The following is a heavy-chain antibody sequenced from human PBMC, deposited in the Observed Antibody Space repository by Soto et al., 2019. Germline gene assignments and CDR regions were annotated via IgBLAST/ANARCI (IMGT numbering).Heavy chain of an antibody. CDR2: IRSVPYGGTT. J-gene: IGHJ4*02. CDR1: GFVFADYG. Sequence: PVGSLRLSCSPSGFVFADYGLNWFRQAPGKGLEWVGFIRSVPYGGTTEYAASVKGRFTISVDVSKSIGYLQMNSLQTEDTAVYFCTRMDSGYAIFDDWGQGTLVTVSS. CDR3: TRMDSGYAIFDD. V-gene: IGHV3-49*03. D-gene: IGHD5-12*01.